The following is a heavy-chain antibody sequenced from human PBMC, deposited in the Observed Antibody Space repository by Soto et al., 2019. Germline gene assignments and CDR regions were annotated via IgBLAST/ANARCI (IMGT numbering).Heavy chain of an antibody. V-gene: IGHV3-15*01. CDR2: IKSKTDGGTT. CDR1: GFTFSNAW. J-gene: IGHJ6*03. D-gene: IGHD6-13*01. CDR3: TTVPSSSWYHLYYYYMDV. Sequence: EVQLVESGGGLVKPGGSLRLSCAASGFTFSNAWMSWVRQAPGKGLEWVGRIKSKTDGGTTDYAATVKGRSTISRDDSKNTLYLQMNSLKTDDTAVYYCTTVPSSSWYHLYYYYMDVWGKGTTVTVSS.